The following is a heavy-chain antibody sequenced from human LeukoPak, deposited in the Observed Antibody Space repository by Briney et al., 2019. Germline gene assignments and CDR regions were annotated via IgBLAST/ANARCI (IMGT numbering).Heavy chain of an antibody. J-gene: IGHJ4*02. CDR1: GGSINSGY. D-gene: IGHD1-26*01. CDR2: LYPSGST. V-gene: IGHV4-59*01. Sequence: PSETLSLTCSVSGGSINSGYWSWIRQPPGKGLEWIGLLYPSGSTNYNPSLKSRVTISVDTSRTQFSLKLSSMTAADAAVYYCAGGHYPLEYWGQGTLVTVSS. CDR3: AGGHYPLEY.